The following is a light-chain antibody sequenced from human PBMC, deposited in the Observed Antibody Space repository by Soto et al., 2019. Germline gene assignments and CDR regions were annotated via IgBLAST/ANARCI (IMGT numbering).Light chain of an antibody. CDR3: SSYTSISLYV. CDR2: EVN. Sequence: QSVLTQPASVSGSPGQSITISCTVTSSDVGGYNYVSWYQQHPGKAPKLMIYEVNYRPSGVSNRFSGSKSGDTASLTISGLQPEDEADYYCSSYTSISLYVFGTGT. V-gene: IGLV2-14*01. CDR1: SSDVGGYNY. J-gene: IGLJ1*01.